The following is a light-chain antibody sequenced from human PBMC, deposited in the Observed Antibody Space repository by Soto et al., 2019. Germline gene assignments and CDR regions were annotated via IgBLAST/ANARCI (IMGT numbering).Light chain of an antibody. CDR3: QKYSSVPV. CDR1: QGIRNF. J-gene: IGKJ3*01. CDR2: AAS. Sequence: DIQMTQSPTSLSASVGDRVTITCRACQGIRNFVAWYQQKPGQAPKLLIYAASTLQSGVPSRFSGSGSGTDFTLTINSLQPEDVATYSCQKYSSVPVFGPGTKVEIK. V-gene: IGKV1-27*01.